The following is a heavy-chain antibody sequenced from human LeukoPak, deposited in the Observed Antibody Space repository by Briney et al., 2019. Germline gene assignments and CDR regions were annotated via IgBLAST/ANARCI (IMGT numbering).Heavy chain of an antibody. CDR1: GFTFSSYG. D-gene: IGHD4-17*01. V-gene: IGHV3-30*03. CDR2: ISYDGSNK. J-gene: IGHJ4*02. CDR3: ARDRTTVTFWAPTYYFDY. Sequence: PGTSLRLSCAASGFTFSSYGMHWVRQAPGKGLEWVAVISYDGSNKYYADSVKGRFTISRDNSKNTVYLQMNNLRAEDTAVYYCARDRTTVTFWAPTYYFDYWGQGTLVTVSS.